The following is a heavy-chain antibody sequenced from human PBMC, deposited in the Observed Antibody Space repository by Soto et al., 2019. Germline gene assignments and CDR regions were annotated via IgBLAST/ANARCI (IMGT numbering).Heavy chain of an antibody. V-gene: IGHV3-23*01. J-gene: IGHJ4*02. CDR3: AKVLRYVDYYFDY. CDR2: ISGSGGST. Sequence: GGSLRLSCAASGFTFSSYAMSWVRQAPGKGLEWVSAISGSGGSTYYADSVKGRFTISRDNSKNTLYLQMNSLRAEDTAVYYSAKVLRYVDYYFDYWGQGTLVTVSS. D-gene: IGHD3-9*01. CDR1: GFTFSSYA.